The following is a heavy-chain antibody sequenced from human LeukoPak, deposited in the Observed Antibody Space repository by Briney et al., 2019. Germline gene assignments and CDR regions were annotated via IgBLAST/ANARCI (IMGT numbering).Heavy chain of an antibody. J-gene: IGHJ4*02. Sequence: SETLSLTCTVSGGSISSGSYYWSWIRQPAGKGLEWIGRIYTSGSTNYNPSLKSRVTISVDRSKNQFSLKLSSVTAADTAVYYCARDTCAGGDCYSYYFDYWGQGTLVTVSS. CDR3: ARDTCAGGDCYSYYFDY. CDR2: IYTSGST. CDR1: GGSISSGSYY. V-gene: IGHV4-61*02. D-gene: IGHD2-21*01.